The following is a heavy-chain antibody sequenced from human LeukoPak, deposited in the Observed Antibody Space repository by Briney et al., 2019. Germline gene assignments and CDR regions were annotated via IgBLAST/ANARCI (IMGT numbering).Heavy chain of an antibody. CDR1: GGSISSSSYY. CDR3: ARGITIFGVVPCGFDY. D-gene: IGHD3-3*01. Sequence: SETLSLTCTVSGGSISSSSYYWGWIRQPPGKGLEWIGSIYYSGSTYYNPSLKSRVTISVDTSKNQFSLKLSSVTAADTAVYYCARGITIFGVVPCGFDYWGQGTLVTVSS. J-gene: IGHJ4*02. V-gene: IGHV4-39*01. CDR2: IYYSGST.